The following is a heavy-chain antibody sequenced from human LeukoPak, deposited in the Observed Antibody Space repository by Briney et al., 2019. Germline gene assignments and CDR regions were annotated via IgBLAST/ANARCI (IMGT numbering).Heavy chain of an antibody. Sequence: QPGRSLRLSCAASGFTFDDYAMHWVRQAPGKGLEWVSGISPSGDIAYYADSVKGRFTISRDNSKNTLYLEVISLTAEDTAVYYCAKDDAWLRFGEWSQGTLVTVSS. CDR1: GFTFDDYA. V-gene: IGHV3-23*01. CDR2: ISPSGDIA. J-gene: IGHJ4*02. D-gene: IGHD3-10*01. CDR3: AKDDAWLRFGE.